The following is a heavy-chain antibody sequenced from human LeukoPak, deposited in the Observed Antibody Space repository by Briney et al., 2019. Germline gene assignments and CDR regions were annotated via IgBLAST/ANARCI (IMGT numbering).Heavy chain of an antibody. CDR2: INYSGST. CDR3: ARVGGWLPHFDY. CDR1: GVSISSYY. V-gene: IGHV4-59*01. J-gene: IGHJ4*02. D-gene: IGHD5-24*01. Sequence: SETLSLTCTVSGVSISSYYWSWIRQPPGKGLEWIGSINYSGSTNYNPSLKSRLTISVDTSKNQLSLKLRSVTAADTAVYYCARVGGWLPHFDYGGQGILVTVSS.